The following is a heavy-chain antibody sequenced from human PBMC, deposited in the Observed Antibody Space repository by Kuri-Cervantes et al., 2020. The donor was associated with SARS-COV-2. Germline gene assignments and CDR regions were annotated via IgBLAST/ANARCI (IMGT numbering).Heavy chain of an antibody. V-gene: IGHV5-51*01. Sequence: GGSLRLSCKGSGYNFANHWIGWVRQMPGKGLEWMGIIYPDDSETRYRPSFQGQVTISVDKSISTAYLQWSSLKASDTAMYYCAITRRGELNPLDYWGQGTLVTVSS. D-gene: IGHD1-14*01. J-gene: IGHJ4*02. CDR1: GYNFANHW. CDR2: IYPDDSET. CDR3: AITRRGELNPLDY.